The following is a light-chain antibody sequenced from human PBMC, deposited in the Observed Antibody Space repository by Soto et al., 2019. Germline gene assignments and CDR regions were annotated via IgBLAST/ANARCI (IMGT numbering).Light chain of an antibody. J-gene: IGLJ2*01. CDR1: SRDVGGYNY. CDR2: EVS. V-gene: IGLV2-8*01. CDR3: SSYAGSNNLL. Sequence: QSALTQPPSASGSPGQSVTISCTGTSRDVGGYNYVSWYQQHPGKAPKLMIYEVSKRPSGVPDRFSGSKSGNTASLTVSGLQAEHEADYYCSSYAGSNNLLFGGGTKLTVL.